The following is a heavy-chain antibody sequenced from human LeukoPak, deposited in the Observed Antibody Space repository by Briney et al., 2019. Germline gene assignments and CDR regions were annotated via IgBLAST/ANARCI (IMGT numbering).Heavy chain of an antibody. Sequence: SETVSLTCTVSGGSISSYYWSWIRQPPGKGLEWIGYIYYSGSTNYNPSLKSRVTISVDTSKNQFSLKLSSVTAADTAVYYCARGASGYCSSTSCLDFDYWGQGTLVTVSS. CDR3: ARGASGYCSSTSCLDFDY. CDR1: GGSISSYY. V-gene: IGHV4-59*01. CDR2: IYYSGST. J-gene: IGHJ4*02. D-gene: IGHD2-2*01.